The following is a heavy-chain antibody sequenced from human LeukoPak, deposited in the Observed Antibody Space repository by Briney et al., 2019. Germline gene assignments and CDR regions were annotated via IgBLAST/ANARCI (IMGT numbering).Heavy chain of an antibody. V-gene: IGHV1-8*01. CDR2: INPNSANT. Sequence: ASVKVSCKASGYTFTSYGINWVRQATGQGLEWMGWINPNSANTGYAQKFQGRVTMTRNTSISTAYMELSSLRSEDTAVYYCARLASSSWPLYYYYGMDVWGQGTTVTVSS. CDR3: ARLASSSWPLYYYYGMDV. J-gene: IGHJ6*02. D-gene: IGHD6-13*01. CDR1: GYTFTSYG.